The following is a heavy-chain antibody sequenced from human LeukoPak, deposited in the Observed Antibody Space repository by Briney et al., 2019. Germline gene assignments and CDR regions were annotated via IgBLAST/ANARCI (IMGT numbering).Heavy chain of an antibody. CDR2: ISSSSSYI. Sequence: GGSLRLSCAASGFTFSSYSMNWVRQAPGKGLEWVSSISSSSSYIYYADSVKGRFTISRDNAKNSLYLQMNSLRAEDTAVYYCARDVTTLGWFDPWGQGTLVTVSS. D-gene: IGHD4-17*01. J-gene: IGHJ5*02. V-gene: IGHV3-21*01. CDR1: GFTFSSYS. CDR3: ARDVTTLGWFDP.